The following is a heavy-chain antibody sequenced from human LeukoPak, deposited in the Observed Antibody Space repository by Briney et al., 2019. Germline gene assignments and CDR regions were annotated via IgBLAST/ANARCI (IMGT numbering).Heavy chain of an antibody. CDR2: INPHSGGT. CDR1: GFTFTGYY. V-gene: IGHV1-2*02. Sequence: EASVKVSCKASGFTFTGYYIHWVRQAPGQGLEWMGYINPHSGGTNSPQKFQGRVTMTTDTSISAAYMELSSLISDDTAMYYCVTEGNELLSKNFDYWGQGTLVTVSS. D-gene: IGHD2-21*02. J-gene: IGHJ4*02. CDR3: VTEGNELLSKNFDY.